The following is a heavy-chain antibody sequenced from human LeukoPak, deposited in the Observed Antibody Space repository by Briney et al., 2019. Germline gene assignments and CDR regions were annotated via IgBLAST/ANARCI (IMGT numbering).Heavy chain of an antibody. J-gene: IGHJ4*02. Sequence: AGGSLRLSCAASEFTFSTYWMHWVRQAPGKGLVWVSRINPAGTSTYYADSVEGRFTISRDNAQKMLSLQMNSLRVDDTAVYYCVRAVASNYGNFDYWGQGTLATVSS. V-gene: IGHV3-74*01. CDR3: VRAVASNYGNFDY. D-gene: IGHD3-10*01. CDR1: EFTFSTYW. CDR2: INPAGTST.